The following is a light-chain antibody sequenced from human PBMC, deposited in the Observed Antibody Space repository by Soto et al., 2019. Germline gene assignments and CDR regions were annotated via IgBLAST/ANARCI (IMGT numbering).Light chain of an antibody. Sequence: QSVLTQPASVSGSPGQSITISCTGTSSEVGAYDYVTWYQQHPGKAPKLMIYDVSRRPSGVSNRFSGSKSGNTASLTISGLQAEDEADYYCNSYTSRSTPYVFGTGTKVTVL. CDR2: DVS. V-gene: IGLV2-14*01. CDR3: NSYTSRSTPYV. CDR1: SSEVGAYDY. J-gene: IGLJ1*01.